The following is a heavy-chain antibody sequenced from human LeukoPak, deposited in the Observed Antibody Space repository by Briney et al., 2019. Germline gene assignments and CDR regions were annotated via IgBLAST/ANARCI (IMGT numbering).Heavy chain of an antibody. D-gene: IGHD3-16*01. CDR2: IYYSGST. CDR3: ATKGGEAFDM. V-gene: IGHV4-59*01. Sequence: PSETLSLTCTLSGGSITSYYGSWIRQPPGKGLEWIGYIYYSGSTNYNPSLKSRVTISVDTSKNQFALKLSSVTAADTAVYYCATKGGEAFDMWGQGTMVTVSS. CDR1: GGSITSYY. J-gene: IGHJ3*02.